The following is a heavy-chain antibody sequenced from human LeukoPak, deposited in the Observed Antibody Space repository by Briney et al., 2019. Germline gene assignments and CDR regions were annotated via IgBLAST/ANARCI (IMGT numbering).Heavy chain of an antibody. Sequence: ASVKVSCKASGYTFTGYYMHWVRQAPGQGLEWMGWINPNSGGTNYVQKFQGRVTMTRDTSISTAYMELSRLRSDDTAVYYCARDLPPTLVYCSSTSCYYGMDVWGQGTTVTVSS. D-gene: IGHD2-2*01. CDR2: INPNSGGT. J-gene: IGHJ6*02. V-gene: IGHV1-2*02. CDR3: ARDLPPTLVYCSSTSCYYGMDV. CDR1: GYTFTGYY.